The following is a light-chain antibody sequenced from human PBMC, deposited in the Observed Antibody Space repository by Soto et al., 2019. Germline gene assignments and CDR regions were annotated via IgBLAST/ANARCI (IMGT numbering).Light chain of an antibody. J-gene: IGKJ1*01. CDR2: DAS. CDR3: QQYNSYSWT. CDR1: QGIRND. Sequence: AIHMTQSPSSLSASVGDRVTITCRASQGIRNDLGWYQQKPGKAPKLLIYDASSLESGVPSRFSGSGSGTEFTLTISSLQPDDFATYYCQQYNSYSWTFGQGTKVDI. V-gene: IGKV1-13*02.